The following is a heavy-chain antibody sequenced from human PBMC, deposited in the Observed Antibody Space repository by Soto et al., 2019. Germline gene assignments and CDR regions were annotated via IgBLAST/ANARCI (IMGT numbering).Heavy chain of an antibody. V-gene: IGHV4-34*01. CDR2: INPSGGT. CDR3: ARGGPGRSRGWYNY. D-gene: IGHD6-19*01. J-gene: IGHJ4*02. Sequence: SETLSLTCAVYGGSFSGYYWSWIRRPPGKGLEWIGEINPSGGTTYNPSPKSRVTISVDTCKNHFSLNLSSVTAAGTAVYYCARGGPGRSRGWYNYWGQGTLVTVSS. CDR1: GGSFSGYY.